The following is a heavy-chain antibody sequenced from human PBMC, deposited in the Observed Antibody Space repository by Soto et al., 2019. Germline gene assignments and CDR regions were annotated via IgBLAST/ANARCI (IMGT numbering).Heavy chain of an antibody. V-gene: IGHV2-5*02. J-gene: IGHJ4*02. CDR2: ISWDGEK. CDR1: GFSLNTRGVG. D-gene: IGHD3-16*02. CDR3: AQRRGDRFTGHYYCYF. Sequence: QITLKESGPTLVKPTQTLTLTCTFSGFSLNTRGVGVVWIRQPPGKAIEWLALISWDGEKRYRPSLKTRLTVTKYTSEDLVVLTMTNLDPLDTATYYCAQRRGDRFTGHYYCYFWGQGTLVTVSS.